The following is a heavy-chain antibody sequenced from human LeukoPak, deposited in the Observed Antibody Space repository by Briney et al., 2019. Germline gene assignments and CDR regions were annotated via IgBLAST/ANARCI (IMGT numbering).Heavy chain of an antibody. V-gene: IGHV4-61*02. CDR1: GGSISSGSYY. CDR2: IYTSGST. J-gene: IGHJ4*02. Sequence: SETLSLTCTVSGGSISSGSYYWSWIRQPAGKGLEWIGRIYTSGSTNYNPSLKSRVTISVDTSKNQFSLKLRSVTAADTAAYYCARRRITMVRGVIIPVPTYFDYWGQGTLVTVSS. D-gene: IGHD3-10*01. CDR3: ARRRITMVRGVIIPVPTYFDY.